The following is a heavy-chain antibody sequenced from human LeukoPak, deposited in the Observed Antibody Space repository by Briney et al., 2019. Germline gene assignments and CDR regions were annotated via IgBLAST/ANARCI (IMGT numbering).Heavy chain of an antibody. D-gene: IGHD3-22*01. CDR3: AKTRYYYDSSGYSYYFDY. V-gene: IGHV3-30*02. CDR2: IRYDGSNK. J-gene: IGHJ4*02. CDR1: GFIFSDYY. Sequence: GGSLRLSCAASGFIFSDYYMSWIRQAPGKGLEWVAFIRYDGSNKYYADSVKGRFTISRDNSKNTLYLQMNSLRAEDTAVYYCAKTRYYYDSSGYSYYFDYWGQGTLVTVSS.